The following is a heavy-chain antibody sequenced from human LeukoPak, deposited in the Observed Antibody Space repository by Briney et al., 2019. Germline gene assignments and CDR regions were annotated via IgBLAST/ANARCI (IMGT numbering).Heavy chain of an antibody. V-gene: IGHV4-4*07. CDR1: GGSISSYY. Sequence: KSSETLSLTCTVSGGSISSYYWSWIRQPAGKGLEWIGRIYTSGSTNYNPSLKSRVTISVDKSKNQFSLKLSSVTAADTAVYYCARELGSLGRVDYWGQGTLVTVSP. D-gene: IGHD7-27*01. CDR2: IYTSGST. J-gene: IGHJ4*02. CDR3: ARELGSLGRVDY.